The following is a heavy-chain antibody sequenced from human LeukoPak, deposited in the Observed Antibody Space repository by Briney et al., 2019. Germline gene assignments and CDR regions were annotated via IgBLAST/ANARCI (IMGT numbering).Heavy chain of an antibody. Sequence: SETLSLTCAVYGGTFNGYYWAWIRQFPGKGLEWIGEITHTGTTNYNPSLKSRVVMSIDASKNQFSLKLTSVTAADAALYFCARPFTPMVRGVMRFRGQGTLVAVSS. CDR2: ITHTGTT. CDR3: ARPFTPMVRGVMRF. D-gene: IGHD3-10*01. J-gene: IGHJ1*01. CDR1: GGTFNGYY. V-gene: IGHV4-34*08.